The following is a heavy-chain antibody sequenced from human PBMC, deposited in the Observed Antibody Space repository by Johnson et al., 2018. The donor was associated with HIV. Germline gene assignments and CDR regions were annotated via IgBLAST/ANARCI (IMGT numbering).Heavy chain of an antibody. V-gene: IGHV3-74*02. CDR2: INSDGSST. J-gene: IGHJ3*02. Sequence: VQLVESGGGLVQPGGSLRLSCAASGFTFSSYWMHWVRQAPGKGLVWVSRINSDGSSTSYADSGKGRFNISRDNAKNSLYLQMNSLTTEDTALYYCVRGWVGATLRAFDIWGQWTMVTVSS. D-gene: IGHD1-26*01. CDR3: VRGWVGATLRAFDI. CDR1: GFTFSSYW.